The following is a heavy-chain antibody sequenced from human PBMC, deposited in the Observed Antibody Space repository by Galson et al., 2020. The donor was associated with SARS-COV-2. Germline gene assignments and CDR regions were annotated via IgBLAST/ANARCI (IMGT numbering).Heavy chain of an antibody. Sequence: ASVKVSCKASGYTFTNYYMHWVRQAPGQGLEWMGIIDPSGGTTTYAQKFQGRVTMTRDTSTSTVYMELTSLTSEDTAVYYCARDTVKASYNYYDMGVWGQGTTVTVSS. CDR3: ARDTVKASYNYYDMGV. J-gene: IGHJ6*02. V-gene: IGHV1-46*01. CDR1: GYTFTNYY. D-gene: IGHD4-17*01. CDR2: IDPSGGTT.